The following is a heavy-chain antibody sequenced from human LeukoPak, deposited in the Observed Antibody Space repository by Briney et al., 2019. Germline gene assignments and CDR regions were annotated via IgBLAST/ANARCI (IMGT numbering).Heavy chain of an antibody. D-gene: IGHD2-21*01. CDR2: IYYTGST. V-gene: IGHV4-59*01. J-gene: IGHJ4*02. Sequence: SETLSLTCTVSGGFISSYYWSWIRQPPGKGLQWIGYIYYTGSTNYNPSLKSRVTISVDTSKNQFSLKLSSVTAADTAVYYCARQLGDRLLFDYWGQGTLVTVSS. CDR1: GGFISSYY. CDR3: ARQLGDRLLFDY.